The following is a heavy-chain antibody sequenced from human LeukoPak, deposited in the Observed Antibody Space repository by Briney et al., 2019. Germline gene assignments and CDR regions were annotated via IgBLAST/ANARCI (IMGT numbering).Heavy chain of an antibody. CDR1: GFTFSSYA. V-gene: IGHV3-23*01. J-gene: IGHJ4*02. CDR3: AKGSYYDSSGSFYFDY. D-gene: IGHD3-22*01. Sequence: GGSLRLSCAASGFTFSSYAMSRVRQAPGKGLEWVSAISGSGGSTYYADSVKGRFTISRDNSKNTLYLQMNSLRAEDTAEYYCAKGSYYDSSGSFYFDYWGQGTLVTVSS. CDR2: ISGSGGST.